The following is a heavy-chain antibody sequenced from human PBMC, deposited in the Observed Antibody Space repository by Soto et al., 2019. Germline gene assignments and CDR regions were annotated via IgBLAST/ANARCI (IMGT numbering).Heavy chain of an antibody. Sequence: PSETLSLTCPLSGASITRGGYYWSWIRQHPGKGLEWIGYIYYSGSTYYNPSLKSRVTISVDTSKNQFSLKLSSVTAADTAVYYCASHYDILTPFDYWGQGTLVTVSS. CDR2: IYYSGST. CDR3: ASHYDILTPFDY. CDR1: GASITRGGYY. J-gene: IGHJ4*02. D-gene: IGHD3-9*01. V-gene: IGHV4-31*03.